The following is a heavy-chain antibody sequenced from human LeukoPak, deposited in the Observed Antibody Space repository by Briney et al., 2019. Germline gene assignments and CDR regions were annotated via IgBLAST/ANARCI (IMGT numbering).Heavy chain of an antibody. J-gene: IGHJ4*02. D-gene: IGHD3-3*01. V-gene: IGHV4-34*01. CDR2: INHSGST. CDR1: GGSFSGYY. Sequence: KPSETLSLTCAVYGGSFSGYYWSWIRQPPGKGLEWIGEINHSGSTNYNPSLKSRVTISVDTSKNQFSLKLSSVTAADTAVYYCARDTKVLRFLERKKTFDYWGQGTLVTVSS. CDR3: ARDTKVLRFLERKKTFDY.